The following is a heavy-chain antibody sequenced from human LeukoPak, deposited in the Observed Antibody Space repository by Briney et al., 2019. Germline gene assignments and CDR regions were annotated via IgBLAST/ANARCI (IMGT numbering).Heavy chain of an antibody. Sequence: GGSLRLSCAASGFTFSNHGMHWVRQAPGKGLEWVAVISHDGSSKYYADSVKGRFTISRDNSKNTLYLQMNSLRAEDTAVYYCAKGSGGWYRSGMDVWGQGTTVTVSS. CDR3: AKGSGGWYRSGMDV. CDR2: ISHDGSSK. V-gene: IGHV3-30-3*01. D-gene: IGHD6-19*01. J-gene: IGHJ6*02. CDR1: GFTFSNHG.